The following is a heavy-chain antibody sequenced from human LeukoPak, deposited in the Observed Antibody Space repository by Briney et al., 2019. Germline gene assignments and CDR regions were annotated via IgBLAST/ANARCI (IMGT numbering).Heavy chain of an antibody. Sequence: ASETLSLTCTVSGGSISSYYWSWIRQPPGKGLEWIGYIYYSGSTNYNPSLKSRVTISVDTSKNQFSLKLSSVTAAGTAVYYCARERGDSSGSFDYWGQGTLVTVSS. J-gene: IGHJ4*02. D-gene: IGHD3-22*01. CDR1: GGSISSYY. V-gene: IGHV4-59*01. CDR3: ARERGDSSGSFDY. CDR2: IYYSGST.